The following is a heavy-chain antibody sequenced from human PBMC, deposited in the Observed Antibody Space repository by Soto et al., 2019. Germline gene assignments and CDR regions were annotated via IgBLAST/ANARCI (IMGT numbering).Heavy chain of an antibody. CDR2: IYYSGTT. D-gene: IGHD3-22*01. CDR1: GSSISSTPYY. J-gene: IGHJ4*02. CDR3: ARSRQYYDTSGYQQRYFDY. Sequence: SETLSLTCSVSGSSISSTPYYWGWIRQPPGKGLEWLGTIYYSGTTSYNPSLKSRVIISVDTSNNQFFMKLRSVTAAGKAVYYCARSRQYYDTSGYQQRYFDYWGQGTQVTVS. V-gene: IGHV4-39*01.